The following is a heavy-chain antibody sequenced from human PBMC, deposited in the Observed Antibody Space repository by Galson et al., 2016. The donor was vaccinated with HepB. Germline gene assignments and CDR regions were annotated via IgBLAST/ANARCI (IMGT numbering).Heavy chain of an antibody. CDR2: IYYSGTT. J-gene: IGHJ4*02. Sequence: PLSLTCTVSGGSISTGGYYWSWIRQHPGKGLEWIGHIYYSGTTHSSPSLRSRATISVDTSKNQFSLTLTSVTAAVTAVYYRARHPPAGYAIAGYFDNWGQGTLGTVSS. CDR1: GGSISTGGYY. V-gene: IGHV4-31*03. CDR3: ARHPPAGYAIAGYFDN. D-gene: IGHD2-8*01.